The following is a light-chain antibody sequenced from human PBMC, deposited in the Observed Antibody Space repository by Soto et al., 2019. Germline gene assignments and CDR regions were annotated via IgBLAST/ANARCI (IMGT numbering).Light chain of an antibody. Sequence: DIQMTQSPASLSASAGDRVNISCRASQGISTSLAWYQQKPGKVPNLLIYAASRLQSGVPARFSGSGSGTDFTLPISSLQPEDVATYYCQRSYRAPFTFGPGTKVD. J-gene: IGKJ3*01. V-gene: IGKV1-27*01. CDR3: QRSYRAPFT. CDR1: QGISTS. CDR2: AAS.